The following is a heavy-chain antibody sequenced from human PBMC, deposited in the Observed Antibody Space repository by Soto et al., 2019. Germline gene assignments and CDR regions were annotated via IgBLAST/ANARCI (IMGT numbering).Heavy chain of an antibody. CDR1: GFIFSNHW. V-gene: IGHV3-74*01. CDR2: INSPGSTT. J-gene: IGHJ6*02. Sequence: EEQLVESGGGLVQPGDSLRLSCAASGFIFSNHWIHWVRRAPGKGLVWVSRINSPGSTTDYADSVKGRFTISRDNAKNEVYLKMNSLRVEDLSVYDSAGYGSGSYYMAYSATTYYCMDVWGQGTMVIVSS. D-gene: IGHD3-10*01. CDR3: AGYGSGSYYMAYSATTYYCMDV.